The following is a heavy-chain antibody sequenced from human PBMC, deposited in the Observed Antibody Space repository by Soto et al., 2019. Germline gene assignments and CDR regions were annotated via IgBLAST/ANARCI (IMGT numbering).Heavy chain of an antibody. CDR3: IRPMTGTTRGFDY. Sequence: EVQLVESGGGLVQPGGSLRLSCAVSGFTFSDHYMDWVRQAPGKGLEWVGRSRNKANSYTTEYAASVKGRFTISRDDSENSLYLQMDSLKTEHTAVYFCIRPMTGTTRGFDYWGQGTLVTVSS. CDR2: SRNKANSYTT. CDR1: GFTFSDHY. J-gene: IGHJ4*02. V-gene: IGHV3-72*01. D-gene: IGHD1-1*01.